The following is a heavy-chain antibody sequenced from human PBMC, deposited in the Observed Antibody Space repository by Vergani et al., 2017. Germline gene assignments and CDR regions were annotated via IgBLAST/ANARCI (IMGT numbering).Heavy chain of an antibody. Sequence: QVRLQESGPGLVKPSETLSLTCSVSGGSMSGDYWSWIRQPPGKELEWIGYMYHSGSTNYNPSLDTRVTISGDTSKNHFSLKLNSVNAADTAVYSCASDTHNGQRSDRWGQGSLVTVTS. D-gene: IGHD2-15*01. CDR1: GGSMSGDY. CDR2: MYHSGST. V-gene: IGHV4-59*01. CDR3: ASDTHNGQRSDR. J-gene: IGHJ5*02.